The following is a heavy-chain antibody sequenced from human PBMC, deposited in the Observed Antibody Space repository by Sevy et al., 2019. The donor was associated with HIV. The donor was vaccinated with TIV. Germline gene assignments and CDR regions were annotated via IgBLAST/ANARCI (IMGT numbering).Heavy chain of an antibody. Sequence: GGSLRLSCAASEFTFSSYEMNWVRQAPGKGLEWVSYISSSGSTIYYADSVKGRFTISRDNAKNSLYLQMNSLRAEDTAVYYCARGDYGDYTDAFDIWGQGTMVTVSS. V-gene: IGHV3-48*03. CDR3: ARGDYGDYTDAFDI. CDR1: EFTFSSYE. CDR2: ISSSGSTI. D-gene: IGHD4-17*01. J-gene: IGHJ3*02.